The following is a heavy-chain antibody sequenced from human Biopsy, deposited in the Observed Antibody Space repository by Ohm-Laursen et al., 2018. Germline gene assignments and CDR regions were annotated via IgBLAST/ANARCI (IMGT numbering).Heavy chain of an antibody. CDR2: LTWNGGTT. D-gene: IGHD3-22*01. J-gene: IGHJ4*02. Sequence: GSLRLSCSASGFTFSDHGMNWVRQAPGKGLEWVSGLTWNGGTTGYADSAKGRFTISRDNDKNSLSLQMTNLRAEDTAVYYCARGSHYYDGSGFYSFDNWGQGTLVTVSS. CDR1: GFTFSDHG. V-gene: IGHV3-20*04. CDR3: ARGSHYYDGSGFYSFDN.